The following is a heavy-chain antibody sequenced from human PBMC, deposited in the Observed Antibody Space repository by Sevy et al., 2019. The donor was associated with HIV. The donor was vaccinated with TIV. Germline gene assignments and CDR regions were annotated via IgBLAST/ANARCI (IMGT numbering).Heavy chain of an antibody. J-gene: IGHJ4*02. V-gene: IGHV3-30-3*01. CDR1: GFTFSSYA. Sequence: GGSLRLSCAASGFTFSSYAMHWVRQAPGKGLEWVAVISYDGSNKYYATSVKGRLTISRDNSKNTLYLQMNSLRDEDTAVYYCARDQGVTMIVVVTYYFDYWGQGTLVTVSS. D-gene: IGHD3-22*01. CDR3: ARDQGVTMIVVVTYYFDY. CDR2: ISYDGSNK.